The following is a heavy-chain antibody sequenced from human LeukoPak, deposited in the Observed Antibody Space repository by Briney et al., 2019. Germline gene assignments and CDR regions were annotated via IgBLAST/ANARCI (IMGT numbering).Heavy chain of an antibody. Sequence: SETLSLTCTVSGGSISSYYWSWIRQPPGKGLEWIGYIYYSGSTNYNPSLKSRVTISVETSKTRLSLKPSSVIAADTAVYYSVMWYYYDSSGCFDYWGQRTLVTVSS. D-gene: IGHD3-22*01. CDR3: VMWYYYDSSGCFDY. CDR2: IYYSGST. J-gene: IGHJ4*02. CDR1: GGSISSYY. V-gene: IGHV4-59*01.